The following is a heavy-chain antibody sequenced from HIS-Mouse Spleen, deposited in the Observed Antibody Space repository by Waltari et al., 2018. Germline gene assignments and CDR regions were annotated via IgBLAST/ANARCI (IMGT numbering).Heavy chain of an antibody. CDR2: IYYSGST. J-gene: IGHJ2*01. CDR3: AREIPYSSSWYDWYFDL. CDR1: GGSISSSSYY. Sequence: QLQLQESDPGLVKPSETLSLTCTVSGGSISSSSYYWGWIRQPPGKGLEWIGGIYYSGSTYYKPSLKSRVTISVETSKNQFSLKLSSVPAADTAVYYCAREIPYSSSWYDWYFDLWGRGTLVTVSS. V-gene: IGHV4-39*07. D-gene: IGHD6-13*01.